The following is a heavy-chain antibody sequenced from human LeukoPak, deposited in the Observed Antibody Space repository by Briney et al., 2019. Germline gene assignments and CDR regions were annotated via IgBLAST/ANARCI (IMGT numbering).Heavy chain of an antibody. V-gene: IGHV3-30*02. Sequence: GGSLRLSCAASGFTFSSYGMHWVRQAPGKGLEWVAFIRCDGSNKYYADSVKGRFTISRDNSKNTLYLQMNSLRAEDTAVYYCAKDRAAYYYYYYMDVWGKGTTVTVSS. CDR3: AKDRAAYYYYYYMDV. D-gene: IGHD2-15*01. CDR2: IRCDGSNK. J-gene: IGHJ6*03. CDR1: GFTFSSYG.